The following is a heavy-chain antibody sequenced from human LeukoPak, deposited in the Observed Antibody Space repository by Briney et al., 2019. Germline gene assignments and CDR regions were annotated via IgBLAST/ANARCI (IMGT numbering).Heavy chain of an antibody. V-gene: IGHV1-2*02. J-gene: IGHJ4*02. CDR3: ARKVHWYDTSDYHYFDS. CDR1: GYTFSDYY. D-gene: IGHD3-22*01. CDR2: INPNSGDT. Sequence: ASVKVSCKTSGYTFSDYYIHWVRQAPGQGLEWMGWINPNSGDTNYAQKFLGRVTMTRDTSISTAYIELSRLKSDDTAVYYCARKVHWYDTSDYHYFDSWGQGTLVTVSS.